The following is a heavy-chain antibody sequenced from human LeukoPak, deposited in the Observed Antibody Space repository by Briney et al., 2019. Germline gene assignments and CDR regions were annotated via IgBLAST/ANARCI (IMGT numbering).Heavy chain of an antibody. CDR2: INSGGRTT. J-gene: IGHJ3*02. CDR1: GFTLSNYW. V-gene: IGHV3-74*01. CDR3: VRDRPSDYYDSSVDAFDI. D-gene: IGHD3-22*01. Sequence: GGSLRLSCAASGFTLSNYWMHWVRQAPGKGLVWVSRINSGGRTTGYAGSVKGRFTISKDNAKKMLYLQMNSLRAEDTAVYYCVRDRPSDYYDSSVDAFDIWGRGTMVTVSS.